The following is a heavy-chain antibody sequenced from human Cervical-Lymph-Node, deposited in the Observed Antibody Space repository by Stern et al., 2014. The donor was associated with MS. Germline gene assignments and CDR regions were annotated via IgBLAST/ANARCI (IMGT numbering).Heavy chain of an antibody. D-gene: IGHD5-12*01. J-gene: IGHJ2*01. CDR2: ISGYNANT. Sequence: QLVQSGAEVKKPGASGKVSCKASGYTFTDYGIIWVRQAPGQGLEWMGWISGYNANTNYAQKFQGRVTMTTDTSTSTASMELRSLSSDDTAVYYCARDRVDGYWYFDLWGRGTLVTVSS. CDR3: ARDRVDGYWYFDL. V-gene: IGHV1-18*01. CDR1: GYTFTDYG.